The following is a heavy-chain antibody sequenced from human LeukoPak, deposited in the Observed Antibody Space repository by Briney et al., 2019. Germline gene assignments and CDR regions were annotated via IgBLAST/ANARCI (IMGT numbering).Heavy chain of an antibody. CDR2: INHSGST. CDR1: GRSFRGYY. Sequence: SETLSLTCAVYGRSFRGYYWSWIRQPPGKGLEWIGEINHSGSTNYNPSLKSRVTISVDTSKNQFSLKLSSVTAADTAVYYCARESPYYYYGMDVWGQGTTVTVSS. J-gene: IGHJ6*02. CDR3: ARESPYYYYGMDV. V-gene: IGHV4-34*01.